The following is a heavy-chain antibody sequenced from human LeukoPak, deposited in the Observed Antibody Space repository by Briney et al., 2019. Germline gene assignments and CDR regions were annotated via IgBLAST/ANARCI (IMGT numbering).Heavy chain of an antibody. D-gene: IGHD4-23*01. CDR1: GYTFTSYG. Sequence: ASVKVSCKASGYTFTSYGISWVRQAPGQGLEWMGWISAYNGSTNYAQKLQGRVTMTADTSTSTAYMELRSLRSDDTAVYYCASRGYYGGSYYFDYWGQGTLVTVSS. CDR3: ASRGYYGGSYYFDY. V-gene: IGHV1-18*01. J-gene: IGHJ4*02. CDR2: ISAYNGST.